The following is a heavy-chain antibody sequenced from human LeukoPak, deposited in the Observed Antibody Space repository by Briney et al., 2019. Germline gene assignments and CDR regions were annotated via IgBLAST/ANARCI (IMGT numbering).Heavy chain of an antibody. CDR2: MNPNSGNT. J-gene: IGHJ4*02. Sequence: ASVKVSCKASGYTFSNYDVIWVRQAPGQGLEWMGWMNPNSGNTGYAQKFQGRVTITRNTSISTAYMELSSLRSEDTAVYYCARSQGYYYDSSGFDYWGQGTLVTVSS. CDR3: ARSQGYYYDSSGFDY. V-gene: IGHV1-8*01. D-gene: IGHD3-22*01. CDR1: GYTFSNYD.